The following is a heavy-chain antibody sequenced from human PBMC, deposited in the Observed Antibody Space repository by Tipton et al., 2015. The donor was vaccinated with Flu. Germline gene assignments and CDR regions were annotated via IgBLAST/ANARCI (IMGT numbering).Heavy chain of an antibody. J-gene: IGHJ6*02. D-gene: IGHD3-10*01. CDR2: IYYSGST. V-gene: IGHV4-39*07. CDR3: ARRPGQPPHYDYYYVWTS. Sequence: TLSLTCTVSGGSISSSSYYWGWIRQPPGKGLEWIGSIYYSGSTYYNPSLKSRVTISVDTSKNQFSLKLSSVTAADTAVYYCARRPGQPPHYDYYYVWTSGAEGPRSPSP. CDR1: GGSISSSSYY.